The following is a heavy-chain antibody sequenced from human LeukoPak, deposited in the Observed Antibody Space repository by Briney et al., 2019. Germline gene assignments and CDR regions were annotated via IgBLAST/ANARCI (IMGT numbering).Heavy chain of an antibody. Sequence: GGSLRLSCTVSGFTVSTTLMDWVRQAPGKGLEWVSVIYDDGRSVYADSVKGRFTISRDNSKNTLYLQMNSLRAEDTAVYYCARVYTAMVNYYYYGMDVWGQGTTVTVSS. CDR1: GFTVSTTL. J-gene: IGHJ6*02. CDR2: IYDDGRS. V-gene: IGHV3-66*02. CDR3: ARVYTAMVNYYYYGMDV. D-gene: IGHD5-18*01.